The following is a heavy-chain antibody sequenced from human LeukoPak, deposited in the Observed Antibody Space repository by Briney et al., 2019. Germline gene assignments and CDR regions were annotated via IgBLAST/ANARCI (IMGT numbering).Heavy chain of an antibody. CDR3: ARGETAAVDY. Sequence: GGSLRLSCAASGFTFSSYAMSWVRQAPGKGLEWVSAISGSGGSTYYADSVKGRFTISRDNSKNILYLQMNNLRAEDTSVYYCARGETAAVDYWGQGTLVTVSS. V-gene: IGHV3-23*01. D-gene: IGHD6-13*01. CDR1: GFTFSSYA. CDR2: ISGSGGST. J-gene: IGHJ4*02.